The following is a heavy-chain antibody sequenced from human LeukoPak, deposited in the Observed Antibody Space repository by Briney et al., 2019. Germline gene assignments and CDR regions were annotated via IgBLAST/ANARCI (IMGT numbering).Heavy chain of an antibody. D-gene: IGHD6-19*01. CDR2: IFSSGST. Sequence: PSETLSLTCTVSGGSISSYYWSWIRQAPGKGLEWMGYIFSSGSTNYNPSLKSRVTISVGTSKNQFSLKLSSVTAADTAVYYCARDAAGTYYYYYMDVWGKGTTVTVSS. CDR1: GGSISSYY. CDR3: ARDAAGTYYYYYMDV. V-gene: IGHV4-59*01. J-gene: IGHJ6*03.